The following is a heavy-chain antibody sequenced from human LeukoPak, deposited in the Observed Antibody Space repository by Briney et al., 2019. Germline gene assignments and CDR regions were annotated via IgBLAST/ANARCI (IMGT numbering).Heavy chain of an antibody. CDR2: IYYSGST. Sequence: PSETLSLTCTVSDVSISSSSYYWGWLRQPPGKGVECIGRIYYSGSTYYIPSLETRLTISVDTSQNQFSQKLSSVTAADTVVYYCARGRAYYDFWSGYYTGIVASRFDPWGQGTLVTVSS. CDR1: DVSISSSSYY. CDR3: ARGRAYYDFWSGYYTGIVASRFDP. J-gene: IGHJ5*02. D-gene: IGHD3-3*01. V-gene: IGHV4-39*01.